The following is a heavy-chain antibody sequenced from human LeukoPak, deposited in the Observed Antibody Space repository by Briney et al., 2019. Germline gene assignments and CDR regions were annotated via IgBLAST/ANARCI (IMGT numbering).Heavy chain of an antibody. CDR2: IIPIFGTA. CDR1: GGTFSSYA. V-gene: IGHV1-69*05. J-gene: IGHJ4*02. D-gene: IGHD6-6*01. CDR3: ARVTRGSSSALDYFDY. Sequence: SVKVSCKASGGTFSSYAISWVRQAPGQGLEWMGGIIPIFGTANYAQEFQGRVTITTDESTSTAYMELSSLRSEDTAVYYCARVTRGSSSALDYFDYWGQGTLVTVSS.